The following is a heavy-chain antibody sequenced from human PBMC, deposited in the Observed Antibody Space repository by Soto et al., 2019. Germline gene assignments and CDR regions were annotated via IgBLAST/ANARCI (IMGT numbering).Heavy chain of an antibody. CDR2: IRTRKNRYVT. D-gene: IGHD2-15*01. J-gene: IGHJ6*02. Sequence: EVQLVQSGGCRVQRGGSLKLSCEASGFTLSVSAIHWVRLASGKGLEWVGRIRTRKNRYVTTYAASVKGRFSLSRDDSKNTAYLQMNSLKTEDAAVYYCSRIEDGLDVWGQRTTVIVS. V-gene: IGHV3-73*02. CDR1: GFTLSVSA. CDR3: SRIEDGLDV.